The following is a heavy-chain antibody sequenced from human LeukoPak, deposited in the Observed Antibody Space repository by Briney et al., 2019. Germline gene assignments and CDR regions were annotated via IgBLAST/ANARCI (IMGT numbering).Heavy chain of an antibody. D-gene: IGHD3-3*01. CDR1: SGSITSSHW. CDR3: ARALTTDYYDFWSGYDY. CDR2: INHRGST. Sequence: SGTLSLTCVVSSGSITSSHWWSWVRQAPGKGLEWIGEINHRGSTNYNPSLKSRVTISVDTSKNQFSLKLNSVTAADTAVYYCARALTTDYYDFWSGYDYWGQGTLVTVSS. V-gene: IGHV4-4*02. J-gene: IGHJ4*02.